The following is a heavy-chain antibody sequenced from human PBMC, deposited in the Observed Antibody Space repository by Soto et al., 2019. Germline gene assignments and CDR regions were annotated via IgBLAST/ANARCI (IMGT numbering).Heavy chain of an antibody. CDR1: GFTFSSYA. V-gene: IGHV3-23*01. CDR3: ATTSADILTGYYPGAFDI. Sequence: GGSLRLSCAASGFTFSSYAMSWVRQAPGKGLEWVSAISGSGGSTYYADSVKGRFTISRDNSKNTLYLQMNSLRAEDTAVYYCATTSADILTGYYPGAFDIWGQGTMVTVSS. CDR2: ISGSGGST. J-gene: IGHJ3*02. D-gene: IGHD3-9*01.